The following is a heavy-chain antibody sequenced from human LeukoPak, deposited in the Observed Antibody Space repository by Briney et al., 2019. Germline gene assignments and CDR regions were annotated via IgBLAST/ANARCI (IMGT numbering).Heavy chain of an antibody. CDR2: INTNTGNP. Sequence: ASVKVSCKASGYTFTTYGLNWVRQAPGQGLEWTGWINTNTGNPTYAQGFTGRFVFSLDTSVSTAYLQISSLKAEDTAVYYCARGGSGSRRLGSDYWGQGTLVTVSS. V-gene: IGHV7-4-1*02. D-gene: IGHD3-10*01. J-gene: IGHJ4*02. CDR1: GYTFTTYG. CDR3: ARGGSGSRRLGSDY.